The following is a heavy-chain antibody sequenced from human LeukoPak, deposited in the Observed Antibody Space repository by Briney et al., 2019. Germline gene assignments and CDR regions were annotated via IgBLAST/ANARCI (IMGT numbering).Heavy chain of an antibody. J-gene: IGHJ4*02. CDR1: GGSISSGDYH. V-gene: IGHV4-30-4*01. Sequence: SETLSLTCTVSGGSISSGDYHWSWIRQPPGKGLEWIGYIYYSGSTYYNPSLKSRVTISVDTSKNQFSLKLSSVTAADTAVYYCARGGYGRKPKRIFDYWGQGTLVTVSS. CDR3: ARGGYGRKPKRIFDY. CDR2: IYYSGST. D-gene: IGHD6-13*01.